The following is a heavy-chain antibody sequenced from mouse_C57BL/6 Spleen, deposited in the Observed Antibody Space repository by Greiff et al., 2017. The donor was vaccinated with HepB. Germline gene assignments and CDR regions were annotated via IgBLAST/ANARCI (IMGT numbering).Heavy chain of an antibody. CDR3: ARERGLRERYFDY. D-gene: IGHD3-3*01. CDR1: GFTFSSYA. J-gene: IGHJ2*01. Sequence: EVHLVESGGGLVKPGGSLKLSCAASGFTFSSYAMSWVRQTPEKRLEWVATISDGGSYTYYPDNVKGRFTISRDNAKNNLYLQMSHLKSEDTAMYYCARERGLRERYFDYWGQGTTLTVSS. CDR2: ISDGGSYT. V-gene: IGHV5-4*01.